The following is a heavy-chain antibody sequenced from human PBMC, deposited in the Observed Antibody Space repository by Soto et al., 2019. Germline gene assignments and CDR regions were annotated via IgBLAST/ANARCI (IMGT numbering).Heavy chain of an antibody. CDR1: GDSISSGDYY. Sequence: QVQLQESGPGLVKPSQTLSLTCTVSGDSISSGDYYWSWIRQPPGKGLEWIGYIFYSGSTYYNPSLKSRLTISVDTSKNQFSLKLSSVTAADTAVYYCGSLSGSASYLDYWGQGTLVTVSS. J-gene: IGHJ4*02. V-gene: IGHV4-30-4*01. CDR2: IFYSGST. CDR3: GSLSGSASYLDY. D-gene: IGHD1-26*01.